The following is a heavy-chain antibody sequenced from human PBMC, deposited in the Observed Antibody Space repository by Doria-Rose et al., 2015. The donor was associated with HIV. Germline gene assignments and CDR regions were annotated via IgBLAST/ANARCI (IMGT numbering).Heavy chain of an antibody. D-gene: IGHD6-13*01. CDR2: IFTDDGR. CDR1: GVSLSSPGMG. V-gene: IGHV2-26*01. Sequence: ESGPVLVKPTETLTLTCTVSGVSLSSPGMGVSWIRQPPGKALEWLANIFTDDGRSYKTSLKSRLTISRGTSKSQVVLTMTDMDPVGTATYYCARIKSSRWYHKYYFDFWGQGTLVIVSA. CDR3: ARIKSSRWYHKYYFDF. J-gene: IGHJ4*02.